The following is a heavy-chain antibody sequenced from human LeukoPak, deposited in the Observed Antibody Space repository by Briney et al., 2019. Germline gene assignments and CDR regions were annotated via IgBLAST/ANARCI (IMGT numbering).Heavy chain of an antibody. Sequence: SETLSLTCTVSGGSISSGSYYWSWIRQPAGKGLEWIGRIYTSGSTNYNPSLKSRVTISVDTSKNQFSLKLSSVTAADTAVYYCARVGYSSGWHWGQGTLVTVSS. D-gene: IGHD6-19*01. V-gene: IGHV4-61*02. CDR3: ARVGYSSGWH. CDR2: IYTSGST. J-gene: IGHJ1*01. CDR1: GGSISSGSYY.